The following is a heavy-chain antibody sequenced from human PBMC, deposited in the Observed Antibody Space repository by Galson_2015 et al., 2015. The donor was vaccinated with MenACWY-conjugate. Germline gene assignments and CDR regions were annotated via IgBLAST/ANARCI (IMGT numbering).Heavy chain of an antibody. CDR2: TYYRSKWYN. CDR3: ARVGVAGLYRGYYYYGKDV. CDR1: GDSVSSNSAA. V-gene: IGHV6-1*01. J-gene: IGHJ6*02. D-gene: IGHD6-19*01. Sequence: CAISGDSVSSNSAAWNWIRQSPSRGLEWLGRTYYRSKWYNDYAVSVKSRITINPDTSKNQFSLQLNSVTPEDTAVYYCARVGVAGLYRGYYYYGKDVWGQGTTVTVSS.